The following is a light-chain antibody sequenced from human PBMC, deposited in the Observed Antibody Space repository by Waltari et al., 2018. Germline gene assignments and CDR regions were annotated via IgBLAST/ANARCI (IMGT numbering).Light chain of an antibody. V-gene: IGKV3D-15*01. CDR2: DAS. CDR3: QQEHNWSWT. J-gene: IGKJ1*01. Sequence: DIVFTQSPSTMSLPSGETAPLSCRASQNINNRLAWYQQKPGQGPRLLIYDASTRAAGIPDRFSGSGSGTAFTLTITRLQPEDVAVYFCQQEHNWSWTFGQGTKVEIK. CDR1: QNINNR.